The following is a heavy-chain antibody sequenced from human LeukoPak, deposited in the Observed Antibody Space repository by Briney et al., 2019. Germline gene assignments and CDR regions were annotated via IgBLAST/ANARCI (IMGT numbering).Heavy chain of an antibody. J-gene: IGHJ4*02. V-gene: IGHV4-34*01. CDR2: INHSGST. CDR1: GGSISSYY. D-gene: IGHD6-13*01. CDR3: ARRTRYSSSWYCFDY. Sequence: PSETLSLTCTVSGGSISSYYWSWIRQPPGKGLEWIGEINHSGSTNYNPSLKSRVTISVDTSKNQFSLKLSSVTAADTAVYYCARRTRYSSSWYCFDYWGQGTLVTASS.